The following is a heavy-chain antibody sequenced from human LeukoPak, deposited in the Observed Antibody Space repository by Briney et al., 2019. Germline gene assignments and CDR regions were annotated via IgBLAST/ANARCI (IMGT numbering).Heavy chain of an antibody. J-gene: IGHJ4*02. D-gene: IGHD6-13*01. Sequence: ASVKDSCKASGYTFTSYDINWVRQATGQGLEWMGWMNPNSGNTGYAQKFQGRVTMTRNTSISTAYMELSSLRSEDTAVYYCARGEAPLGSSSWGAWGQGTLVTVSS. CDR1: GYTFTSYD. CDR2: MNPNSGNT. CDR3: ARGEAPLGSSSWGA. V-gene: IGHV1-8*01.